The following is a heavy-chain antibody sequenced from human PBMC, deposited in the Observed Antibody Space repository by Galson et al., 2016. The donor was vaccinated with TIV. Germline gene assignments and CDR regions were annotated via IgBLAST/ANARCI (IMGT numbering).Heavy chain of an antibody. CDR1: GGSVSRYY. V-gene: IGHV4-4*07. CDR2: IFTDGTT. J-gene: IGHJ4*02. D-gene: IGHD5-18*01. CDR3: ATVNTNSRKYFDY. Sequence: ETLSLTCSVSGGSVSRYYWSWVRQSPGKGLEWIGRIFTDGTTTYNPSLKSRVAISVDASRRQFSLRLRSVTAADTALYYCATVNTNSRKYFDYWGQGIQVTVS.